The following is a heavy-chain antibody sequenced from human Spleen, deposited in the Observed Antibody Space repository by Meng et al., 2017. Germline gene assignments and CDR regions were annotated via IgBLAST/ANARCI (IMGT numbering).Heavy chain of an antibody. D-gene: IGHD4-17*01. V-gene: IGHV1-46*02. CDR2: INPSGGST. CDR1: GYTFNSHY. Sequence: ASVKVSCKASGYTFNSHYMHWLRQAPGQGLGWMGIINPSGGSTSYAQKFQGRVTMIGDTSTRTAYMELSSMRSEETAVYYCARTTVTTDYYYYGMDVWGQGTTVTVSS. J-gene: IGHJ6*02. CDR3: ARTTVTTDYYYYGMDV.